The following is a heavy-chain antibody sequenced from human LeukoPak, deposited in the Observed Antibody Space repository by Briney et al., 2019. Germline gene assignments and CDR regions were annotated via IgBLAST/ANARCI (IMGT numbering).Heavy chain of an antibody. CDR1: GYTFTGYY. J-gene: IGHJ4*02. CDR3: ARGVRFVAGSGSLSW. D-gene: IGHD3-10*01. Sequence: ASVTVSCKASGYTFTGYYLHWVRQAPGQGLEWMGWIHPNSGGTNYAQKFQGRVTMTRDTSISTAYLDLSRLRSDDTAVYYCARGVRFVAGSGSLSWWGQGTLVTVSS. CDR2: IHPNSGGT. V-gene: IGHV1-2*02.